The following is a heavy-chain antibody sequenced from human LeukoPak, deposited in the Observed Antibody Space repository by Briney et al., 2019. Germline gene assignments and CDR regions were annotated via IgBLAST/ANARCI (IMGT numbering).Heavy chain of an antibody. CDR2: IWYDGSNK. Sequence: GGSLRLSCAASGFTFSSYGMHWVRQAPGKGLEWVAVIWYDGSNKYYADSVKGRFTISRDNSKNTLYLQMNSLRAEDTAVYYCARLRVSGSYLYYFDYWGQGTLVTVSS. D-gene: IGHD1-26*01. V-gene: IGHV3-33*01. J-gene: IGHJ4*02. CDR1: GFTFSSYG. CDR3: ARLRVSGSYLYYFDY.